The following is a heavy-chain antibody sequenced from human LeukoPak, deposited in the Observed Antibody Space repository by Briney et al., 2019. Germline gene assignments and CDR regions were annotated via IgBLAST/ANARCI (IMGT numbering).Heavy chain of an antibody. D-gene: IGHD3-22*01. CDR3: ARVGRVTMIVVVKPNWYFDL. CDR2: IYYSGST. CDR1: GGSISSSSYY. J-gene: IGHJ2*01. V-gene: IGHV4-39*07. Sequence: SETLSLTCTVSGGSISSSSYYWGWIRQPPGKGLEWIGSIYYSGSTYYNPSLKSRVTISVDTSKNQFSLKLSSVTAADTAVYYCARVGRVTMIVVVKPNWYFDLWGRGTLVTVSS.